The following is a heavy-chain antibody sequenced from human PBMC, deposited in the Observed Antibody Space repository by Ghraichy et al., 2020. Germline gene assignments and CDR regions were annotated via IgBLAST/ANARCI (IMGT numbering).Heavy chain of an antibody. CDR1: GGSISSYY. CDR2: IYYSGST. V-gene: IGHV4-59*01. Sequence: SETLSLTCTVSGGSISSYYWSWIRQPPGKGLEWIGYIYYSGSTNYNPSLKSRVTISVDTSKNQFSLKLSSVTAVDTAVYYCARLKFPDYYYGMDVWGQGTTVTVSS. CDR3: ARLKFPDYYYGMDV. J-gene: IGHJ6*02. D-gene: IGHD2-21*01.